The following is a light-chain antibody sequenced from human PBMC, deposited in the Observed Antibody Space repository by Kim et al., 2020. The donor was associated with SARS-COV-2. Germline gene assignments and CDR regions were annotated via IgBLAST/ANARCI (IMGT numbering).Light chain of an antibody. CDR2: YDS. V-gene: IGLV3-21*01. Sequence: PGQTARITCGGNNIGGHSVHWYQLKPGQAAVLVMYYDSDRPSGIPERFPGSKSANTATLTISRVEAGDEADYYCQVWDTDTDHYVFGTGTKVTVL. CDR3: QVWDTDTDHYV. CDR1: NIGGHS. J-gene: IGLJ1*01.